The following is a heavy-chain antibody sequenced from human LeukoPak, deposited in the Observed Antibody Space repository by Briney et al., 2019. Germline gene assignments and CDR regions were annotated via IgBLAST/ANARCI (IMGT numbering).Heavy chain of an antibody. V-gene: IGHV4-61*02. CDR3: ARDEGNFDP. Sequence: SETLSLTCTVSGDSMSSGNYYWSWIRQPAGKGLEWIGRIYTSGSTNYNPSLKSRVTISLDTSKNQFSLKLSSVTAADTAVYYCARDEGNFDPWSQGTRVTVSS. J-gene: IGHJ5*02. D-gene: IGHD4-23*01. CDR2: IYTSGST. CDR1: GDSMSSGNYY.